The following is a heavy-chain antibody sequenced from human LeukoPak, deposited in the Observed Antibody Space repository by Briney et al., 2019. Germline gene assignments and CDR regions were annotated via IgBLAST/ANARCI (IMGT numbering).Heavy chain of an antibody. CDR1: GFTFSTYW. V-gene: IGHV3-7*01. J-gene: IGHJ4*02. CDR2: IREDGGEK. D-gene: IGHD3-9*01. Sequence: GGSLRLSCAASGFTFSTYWMSWVRQAPGKGLEWVANIREDGGEKYYVDSVEGRFTISRDNAKNSLYLQMNSLRAEDTAVYYCARDHRLDGFDYWGQGTLVTVSS. CDR3: ARDHRLDGFDY.